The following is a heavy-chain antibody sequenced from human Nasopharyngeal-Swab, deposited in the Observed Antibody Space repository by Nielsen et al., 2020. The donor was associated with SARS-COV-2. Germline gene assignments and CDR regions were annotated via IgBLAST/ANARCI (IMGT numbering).Heavy chain of an antibody. CDR1: GFTFSSYS. V-gene: IGHV3-21*01. CDR2: ISSSSSYI. Sequence: GGSLRPSCAASGFTFSSYSMNWVRQAPGKGLEWVSSISSSSSYIYYADSVKGRFTISRDNAKNSLYLQMNSLRAEDTAVYYCARVGGYYDSSGYGGDFDYWGQGTLVTVSS. D-gene: IGHD3-22*01. CDR3: ARVGGYYDSSGYGGDFDY. J-gene: IGHJ4*02.